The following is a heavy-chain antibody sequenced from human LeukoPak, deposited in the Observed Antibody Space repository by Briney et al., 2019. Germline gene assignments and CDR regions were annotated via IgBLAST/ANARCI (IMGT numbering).Heavy chain of an antibody. CDR2: ISYDGSNK. V-gene: IGHV3-30*18. D-gene: IGHD6-6*01. CDR1: GFTFSSYG. CDR3: AKDLAMGIGSSSAGEGSFDY. J-gene: IGHJ4*02. Sequence: PGGSLRLSCAASGFTFSSYGMHWVRQAPGKGLEWVAVISYDGSNKYYADSVKGRFTISRDNSKNTLYLQMNSMRAEDTAVYYCAKDLAMGIGSSSAGEGSFDYWGQGTLVTVSS.